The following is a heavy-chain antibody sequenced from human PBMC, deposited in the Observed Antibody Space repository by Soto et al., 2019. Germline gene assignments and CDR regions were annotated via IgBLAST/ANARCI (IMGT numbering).Heavy chain of an antibody. J-gene: IGHJ3*02. CDR3: ARDEYCSSTSCYTSSDAFDI. CDR2: IIPILGIA. V-gene: IGHV1-69*04. Sequence: ASVKVSCNASGGTFSSYTISWVRQAPGQGLEWMGRIIPILGIANYAQKFQGRVTITADKSTSTAYMELSSLRSEDTAVYYCARDEYCSSTSCYTSSDAFDIWGQGTMVTVSS. D-gene: IGHD2-2*02. CDR1: GGTFSSYT.